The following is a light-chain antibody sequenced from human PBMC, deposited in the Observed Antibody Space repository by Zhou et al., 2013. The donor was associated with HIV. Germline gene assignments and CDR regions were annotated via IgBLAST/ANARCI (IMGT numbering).Light chain of an antibody. CDR1: ETVGRS. V-gene: IGKV1-5*01. J-gene: IGKJ4*01. CDR3: QQTYRTQVT. CDR2: DAS. Sequence: IQMTQSPSIVSASLGVRVTMTCRANETVGRSLAWYQQKPGQTPTLLIYDASILQSEVPSRFSGSGSGTDFSLTINDLQPEDFGTYYCQQTYRTQVTFGGGTKVEIK.